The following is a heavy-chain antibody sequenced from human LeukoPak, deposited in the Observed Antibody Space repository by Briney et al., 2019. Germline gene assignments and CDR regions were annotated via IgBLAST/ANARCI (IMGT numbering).Heavy chain of an antibody. CDR1: GFIFSSYS. CDR3: ATNSGSWGAFDT. V-gene: IGHV3-21*01. J-gene: IGHJ3*02. CDR2: ISSSSTYI. Sequence: GGSLRLSCAASGFIFSSYSMNWVRQAPGKGLEWVSSISSSSTYIYYADSVKGRFTISRDNAKNSLYLQVNSLRAEDTAVYYCATNSGSWGAFDTWGQGTMVTVSS. D-gene: IGHD1-26*01.